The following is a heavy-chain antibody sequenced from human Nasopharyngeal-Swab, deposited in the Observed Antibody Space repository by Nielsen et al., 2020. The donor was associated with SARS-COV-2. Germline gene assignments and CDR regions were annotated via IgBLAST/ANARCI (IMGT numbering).Heavy chain of an antibody. J-gene: IGHJ4*02. CDR2: ANPNSGAT. V-gene: IGHV1-2*06. D-gene: IGHD6-13*01. Sequence: WVRQAPGQGLEWMGRANPNSGATIYAQEFQGRVTMTGDTSIGTAYMELRRLMSDDTAVYYCVRDDGGVPGIPETGPPGAFWGQGTLVTVSS. CDR3: VRDDGGVPGIPETGPPGAF.